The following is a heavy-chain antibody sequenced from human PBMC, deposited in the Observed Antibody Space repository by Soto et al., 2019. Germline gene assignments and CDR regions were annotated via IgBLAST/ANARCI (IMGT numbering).Heavy chain of an antibody. J-gene: IGHJ6*02. CDR2: MNPNSGNT. Sequence: ASVKVSCKASGYTFTSYDINWVRQATGQGLEWMGWMNPNSGNTGYAQKFQGRVTMTRNTSISTAYMELSSLRSEDTAVYYCARGPSPVLRFLEWFPMDVWGQGTTVTVSS. V-gene: IGHV1-8*01. CDR3: ARGPSPVLRFLEWFPMDV. CDR1: GYTFTSYD. D-gene: IGHD3-3*01.